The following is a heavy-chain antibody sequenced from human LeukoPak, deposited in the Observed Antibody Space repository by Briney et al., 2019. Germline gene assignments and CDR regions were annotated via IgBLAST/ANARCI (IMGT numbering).Heavy chain of an antibody. D-gene: IGHD5-18*01. Sequence: SETLSLTCTVSGGSISSYYWSWIRQPPGKGLEWIGYIYYSGSTNYNPSLKSRVTISVDTSKNQFSLKLNSVTAADTAVYYCAIGGYSFGLLVDYWGQGTLVTVSS. CDR2: IYYSGST. CDR3: AIGGYSFGLLVDY. CDR1: GGSISSYY. V-gene: IGHV4-59*08. J-gene: IGHJ4*02.